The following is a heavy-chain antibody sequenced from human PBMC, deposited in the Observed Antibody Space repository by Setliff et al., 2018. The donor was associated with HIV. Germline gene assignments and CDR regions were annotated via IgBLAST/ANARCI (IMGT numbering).Heavy chain of an antibody. J-gene: IGHJ5*02. CDR3: ARDRHSSGLGSYGP. V-gene: IGHV4-4*07. Sequence: TLSLTCTISGGSFSSYYWSWIRQPAGRGLEWIGRIYNSGTTNYNPSLKSRVTISVDTSKNQFSLKLTSVTAADTAVYYCARDRHSSGLGSYGPWGPGILVTVSS. CDR1: GGSFSSYY. CDR2: IYNSGTT. D-gene: IGHD3-10*01.